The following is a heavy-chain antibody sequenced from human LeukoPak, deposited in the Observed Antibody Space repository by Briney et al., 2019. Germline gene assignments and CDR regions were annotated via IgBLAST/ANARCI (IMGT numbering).Heavy chain of an antibody. J-gene: IGHJ4*02. V-gene: IGHV3-9*01. D-gene: IGHD3-3*01. CDR3: ARVGVVTDTGENFDY. CDR2: ISWNSGSI. CDR1: GFTFDDCA. Sequence: GGSLRLSCAASGFTFDDCAMHWVRQTPGKGLEWVSGISWNSGSIDYADSVKGRFTISRDNAKNSLYLQMNSLRAEDTAVYYCARVGVVTDTGENFDYWGQGTLVTVSS.